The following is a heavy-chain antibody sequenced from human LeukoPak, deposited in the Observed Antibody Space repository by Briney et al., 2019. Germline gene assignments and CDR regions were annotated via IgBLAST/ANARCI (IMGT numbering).Heavy chain of an antibody. CDR3: ARGPPFDDYSDLSYGMDV. D-gene: IGHD4-11*01. CDR2: IYYSGST. J-gene: IGHJ6*02. CDR1: GGSISSYY. V-gene: IGHV4-59*01. Sequence: SETLSLTCTVSGGSISSYYWSWIRQPPGKGLEWIGYIYYSGSTNYNPSLKSRVTISVDTSKNQFSLKLSSVTAADTAVYYCARGPPFDDYSDLSYGMDVWGQGTTVTVSS.